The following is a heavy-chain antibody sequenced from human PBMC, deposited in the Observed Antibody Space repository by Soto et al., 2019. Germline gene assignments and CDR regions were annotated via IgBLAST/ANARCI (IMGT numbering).Heavy chain of an antibody. V-gene: IGHV1-69*12. Sequence: QVQLVQSGAEVKKPGSSVKVSCKASGGTFSSYAISWVRQAPGQGLEWMGGIIPIFGTANYAQKFQGRVTSTADESTSTADMELSSRRSEDTAVYYCARTIERDYLWFDPWGQGTLVTVSS. CDR1: GGTFSSYA. D-gene: IGHD1-1*01. CDR3: ARTIERDYLWFDP. J-gene: IGHJ5*02. CDR2: IIPIFGTA.